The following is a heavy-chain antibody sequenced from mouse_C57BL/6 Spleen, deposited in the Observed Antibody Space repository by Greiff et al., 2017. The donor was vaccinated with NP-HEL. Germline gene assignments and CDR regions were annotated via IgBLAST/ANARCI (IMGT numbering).Heavy chain of an antibody. CDR2: IYPGSGNT. CDR1: GYSFTSYY. J-gene: IGHJ3*01. CDR3: ARSDYGSPWFAY. V-gene: IGHV1-66*01. D-gene: IGHD1-1*01. Sequence: QVHVKQSGPELVKPGASVKISCKASGYSFTSYYIHWVKQRPGQGLEWIGWIYPGSGNTKYNEKFKGKATLTADTSSSTAYMQLSSLTSEDSAVYYCARSDYGSPWFAYWGQGTLVTVSA.